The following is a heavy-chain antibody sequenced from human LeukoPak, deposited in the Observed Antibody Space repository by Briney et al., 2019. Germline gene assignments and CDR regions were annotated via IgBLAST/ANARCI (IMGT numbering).Heavy chain of an antibody. J-gene: IGHJ4*02. CDR3: ARFLGSGSRYFDY. D-gene: IGHD3-16*01. CDR1: GGSISDYF. CDR2: TSDTGGT. V-gene: IGHV4-59*01. Sequence: SETLSLTCTVSGGSISDYFWSWIRQPPGKGLEWIAYTSDTGGTDYNPSLQSRVTISLDKSKNQFSLKLSSMTAADTAVFYCARFLGSGSRYFDYWGQGTLVTVSS.